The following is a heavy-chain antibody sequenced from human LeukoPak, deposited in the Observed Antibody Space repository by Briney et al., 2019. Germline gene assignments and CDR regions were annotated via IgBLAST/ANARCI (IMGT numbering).Heavy chain of an antibody. CDR2: VYHSGSS. CDR1: GGSISSSSYY. Sequence: SETLSLTCTVSGGSISSSSYYWGWIRQPPGKGLEWFGSVYHSGSSYYNPSLKSRVTISVDTSKNQFYLKLSSVTAADTAVYYCARGGCSGGSCYSSYWYFDLWGRGTLVTVSS. J-gene: IGHJ2*01. D-gene: IGHD2-15*01. V-gene: IGHV4-39*07. CDR3: ARGGCSGGSCYSSYWYFDL.